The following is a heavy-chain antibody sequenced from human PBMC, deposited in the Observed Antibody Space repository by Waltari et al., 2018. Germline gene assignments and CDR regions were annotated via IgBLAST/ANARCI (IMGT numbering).Heavy chain of an antibody. CDR3: AKNGNYDFWSGIDY. J-gene: IGHJ4*02. CDR2: ISGSGGST. D-gene: IGHD3-3*01. Sequence: EVQLLESGGGLVQPGGSLRLSCAASGFTLSSYAMSWVRQAPGKGLEWVSAISGSGGSTYYADSVKGRFTISRDNSKNTLYLQMNSLRAEDTAVYYCAKNGNYDFWSGIDYWGQGTLVTVSS. CDR1: GFTLSSYA. V-gene: IGHV3-23*01.